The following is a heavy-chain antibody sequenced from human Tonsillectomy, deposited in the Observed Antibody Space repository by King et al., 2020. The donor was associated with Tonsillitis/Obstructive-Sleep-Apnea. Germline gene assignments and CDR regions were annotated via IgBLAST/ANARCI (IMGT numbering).Heavy chain of an antibody. Sequence: VQQVESGAEVKKPGASVKVSCKASGYTFTRYGISWVRQAPGQGLEWIGWISGDNDNTNYAQKVQGRVTMSTDISTRTAYMELRSLRSDDTAVYYCAREAFCRSSSCYEAYYYMDVWGKGTTVTVSS. D-gene: IGHD2-2*01. CDR3: AREAFCRSSSCYEAYYYMDV. CDR2: ISGDNDNT. J-gene: IGHJ6*03. V-gene: IGHV1-18*01. CDR1: GYTFTRYG.